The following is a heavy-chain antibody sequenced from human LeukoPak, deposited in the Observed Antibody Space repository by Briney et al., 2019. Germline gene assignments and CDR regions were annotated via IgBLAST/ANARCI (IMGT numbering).Heavy chain of an antibody. CDR1: GFIFSDHY. V-gene: IGHV3-11*01. CDR2: ITNSGNTM. Sequence: TGGSLRLSCAASGFIFSDHYMSWIRQAPGKGLEWTSYITNSGNTMYYADPVKGRFTISRDNAEKSLYLQMNSLRDADTAVYYCARGAGPLFDPWGQGTLVTVSS. CDR3: ARGAGPLFDP. J-gene: IGHJ5*02.